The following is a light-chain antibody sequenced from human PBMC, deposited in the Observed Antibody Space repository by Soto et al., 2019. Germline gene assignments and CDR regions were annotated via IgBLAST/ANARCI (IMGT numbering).Light chain of an antibody. J-gene: IGKJ1*01. CDR1: QSVSSTY. CDR2: GAS. Sequence: EIVLTQSPGTLSLSPGERATLSCRASQSVSSTYLAWYQQRPGQAPRLLIYGASSRATGIPDRFRGSGSGTDFTLTISRLEPEDFAVYYCHQYSSSTKTFGQGTKVEIK. V-gene: IGKV3-20*01. CDR3: HQYSSSTKT.